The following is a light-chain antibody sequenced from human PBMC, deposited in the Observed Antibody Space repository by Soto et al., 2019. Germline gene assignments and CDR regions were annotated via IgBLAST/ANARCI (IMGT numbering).Light chain of an antibody. Sequence: EIVLTQSPATLSLSPGERATLSCRASQSVSSYLAWYQQKPGQAPRLLIYDASNRATGIPARFSGSGSGTDFTLTISSLEPEDFAVYYCQESPRTFGQGTKVDI. CDR2: DAS. CDR3: QESPRT. J-gene: IGKJ1*01. V-gene: IGKV3-11*01. CDR1: QSVSSY.